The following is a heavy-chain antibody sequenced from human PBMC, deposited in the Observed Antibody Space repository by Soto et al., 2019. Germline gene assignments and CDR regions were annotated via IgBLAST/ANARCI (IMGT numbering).Heavy chain of an antibody. D-gene: IGHD3-22*01. CDR1: GFTFSSYA. CDR2: ISGSGGST. V-gene: IGHV3-23*01. J-gene: IGHJ4*02. Sequence: EVQLLESGGGLVQPGGSLRLSCAASGFTFSSYAMSWVRQAPGKGLEWVSAISGSGGSTYYADSVKGRFTISRDNSTNTLYLQMNSLRAEDTAVYYCAKDPIVVVPPWLFDYWCQGTLVTVSS. CDR3: AKDPIVVVPPWLFDY.